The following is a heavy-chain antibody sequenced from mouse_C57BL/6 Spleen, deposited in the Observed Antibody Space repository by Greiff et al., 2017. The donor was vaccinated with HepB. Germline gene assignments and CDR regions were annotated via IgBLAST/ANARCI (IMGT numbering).Heavy chain of an antibody. V-gene: IGHV6-3*01. CDR2: IRLKSDNYAT. J-gene: IGHJ1*03. CDR3: TVYYGNHADWYFDV. CDR1: GFTFSNYW. Sequence: EVKVEESGGGLVQPGGSMKLSCVASGFTFSNYWMNWVRQSPEKGLEWVAQIRLKSDNYATHYAESVKGRFTISRDDSKSSVYLQMNNLRAEDTGIYYCTVYYGNHADWYFDVWGTGTTVTVSS. D-gene: IGHD2-1*01.